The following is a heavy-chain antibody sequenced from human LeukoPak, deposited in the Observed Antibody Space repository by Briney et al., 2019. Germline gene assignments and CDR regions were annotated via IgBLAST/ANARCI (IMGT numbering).Heavy chain of an antibody. Sequence: ASVKVSCKASGYTFTGYYIHWVRQAPGQGLEWMGWINPNSGDTNYAQNFQGRVTMTRDTSISTSYMELNRLRSDDTALYYCARAATPPHYYYPVYWGQGTLVTVSS. V-gene: IGHV1-2*02. D-gene: IGHD3-22*01. J-gene: IGHJ4*02. CDR1: GYTFTGYY. CDR3: ARAATPPHYYYPVY. CDR2: INPNSGDT.